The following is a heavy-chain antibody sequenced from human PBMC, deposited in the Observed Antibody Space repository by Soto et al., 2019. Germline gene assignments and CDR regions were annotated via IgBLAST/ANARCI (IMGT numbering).Heavy chain of an antibody. Sequence: QVQLVQSGAEVKKPGSSVKVSCKASGGTFSSYAISWVRQAPGQGLEWMGGIIPVFGTGIYAQKFQGRVTITAEKATNTAYMELSSLRSEDTAVYFCARVGGTDGYTYGLDYWGQGTLVTVSS. V-gene: IGHV1-69*06. D-gene: IGHD5-18*01. J-gene: IGHJ4*02. CDR3: ARVGGTDGYTYGLDY. CDR2: IIPVFGTG. CDR1: GGTFSSYA.